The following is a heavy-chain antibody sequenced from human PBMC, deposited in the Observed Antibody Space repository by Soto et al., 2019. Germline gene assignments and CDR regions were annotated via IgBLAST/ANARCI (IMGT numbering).Heavy chain of an antibody. CDR2: ISYDGSNK. CDR3: ATAMIDGTGTGMDV. V-gene: IGHV3-30*03. Sequence: QVQLVESGGGVVQPGRSLRLSCAASGFTFSSYGMHWVRQAPGKGLEWVAVISYDGSNKYYADSVKGRFTISRDNXXNTLYLQMNSLRAEDTAVYYCATAMIDGTGTGMDVWGQGTTVTVSS. CDR1: GFTFSSYG. J-gene: IGHJ6*02. D-gene: IGHD3-22*01.